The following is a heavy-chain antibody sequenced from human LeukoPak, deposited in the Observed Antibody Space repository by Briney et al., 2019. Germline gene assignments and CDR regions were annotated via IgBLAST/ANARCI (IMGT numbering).Heavy chain of an antibody. CDR1: GFSVSGYS. CDR2: LSPGSSYK. D-gene: IGHD3-9*01. V-gene: IGHV3-21*01. J-gene: IGHJ4*02. CDR3: AKWEYDIMTSYYWFDY. Sequence: PGGSLRLSCAASGFSVSGYSINWVRQAPGKGLEWVSSLSPGSSYKHYADSVKGRFTISRDNGKNLLYLQMNRLRAEDTSVYYCAKWEYDIMTSYYWFDYWGQGTLVTVYS.